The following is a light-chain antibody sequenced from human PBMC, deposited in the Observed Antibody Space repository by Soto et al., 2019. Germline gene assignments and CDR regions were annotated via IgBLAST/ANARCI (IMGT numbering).Light chain of an antibody. CDR3: QQYDSSPWT. Sequence: EIVLTQSPGTLSLSPGERATLSCRASQSVSSSFLAWYQQKPGQAPRLLIYGASSRATGIPDRFSGSGSGTYFILTISGLEPEDFAGYYCQQYDSSPWTFGQGTKVEIK. V-gene: IGKV3-20*01. J-gene: IGKJ1*01. CDR2: GAS. CDR1: QSVSSSF.